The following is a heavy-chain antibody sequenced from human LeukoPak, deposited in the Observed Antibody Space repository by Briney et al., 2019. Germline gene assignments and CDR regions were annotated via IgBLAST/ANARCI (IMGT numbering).Heavy chain of an antibody. J-gene: IGHJ3*01. D-gene: IGHD2-21*01. CDR1: GGSFSKYG. CDR2: IMFTFGTT. Sequence: SVKVSCKASGGSFSKYGITWVRQAPGQGLEWMGGIMFTFGTTKYAQRFQGRVTISADGSTSTAYMEVSSLRSEDTAVYYCARIAYCGADCHAFDVWGQGTMVIVSS. CDR3: ARIAYCGADCHAFDV. V-gene: IGHV1-69*13.